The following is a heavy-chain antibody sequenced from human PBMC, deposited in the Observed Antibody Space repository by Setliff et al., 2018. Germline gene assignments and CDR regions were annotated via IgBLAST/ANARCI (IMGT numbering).Heavy chain of an antibody. CDR2: INPKSGVT. CDR1: GYSFSDFY. Sequence: ASVKVSCKASGYSFSDFYIHWVRQVPGRGPEWMGSINPKSGVTRYVQKFQGRVTITRDTSISTAYMELSSLRSDDTAVYYCARNAITGTTRKYYYYMDVWGKGTTVTVSS. D-gene: IGHD1-7*01. J-gene: IGHJ6*03. CDR3: ARNAITGTTRKYYYYMDV. V-gene: IGHV1-2*02.